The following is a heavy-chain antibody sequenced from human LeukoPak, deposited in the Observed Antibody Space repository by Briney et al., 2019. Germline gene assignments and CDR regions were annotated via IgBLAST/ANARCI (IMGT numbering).Heavy chain of an antibody. J-gene: IGHJ4*02. V-gene: IGHV4-31*03. CDR2: IYYSGST. D-gene: IGHD3-3*01. Sequence: SETLSLTCTVSGGSISSGGYYWSWIRQHPGKGLEWIGYIYYSGSTYYNPSLKSRVTISVDTSKNQFSLKLSSVTAADTAVYYCARVVTIFGVVGYWGQGTLVTVSS. CDR1: GGSISSGGYY. CDR3: ARVVTIFGVVGY.